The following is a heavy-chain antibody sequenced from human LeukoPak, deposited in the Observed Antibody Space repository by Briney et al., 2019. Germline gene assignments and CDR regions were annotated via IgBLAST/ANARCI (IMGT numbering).Heavy chain of an antibody. CDR2: IYYSWST. CDR3: ARIEYSSSSGAFDI. Sequence: PSETLSLTCTVSGGSISSYYWSWIRQPPGKGLEWIGYIYYSWSTNYNPSLKSRVTISVDTSKLQFSLKLSSVTAADTAVYYCARIEYSSSSGAFDIWGQGTMVTVSS. D-gene: IGHD6-6*01. V-gene: IGHV4-59*01. CDR1: GGSISSYY. J-gene: IGHJ3*02.